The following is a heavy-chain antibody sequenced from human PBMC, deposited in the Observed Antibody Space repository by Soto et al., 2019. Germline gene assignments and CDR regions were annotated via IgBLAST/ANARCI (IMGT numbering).Heavy chain of an antibody. CDR2: IKHSGSS. CDR3: ARHYNTGAFFDY. D-gene: IGHD1-20*01. CDR1: AGSFSHYY. J-gene: IGHJ4*02. V-gene: IGHV4-34*01. Sequence: SETLSLTCAVYAGSFSHYYWNWIRQSPGKGLEWIGKIKHSGSSNYNPSLRSRVSISVDMSKNQFSLKVNSMTATDTAVYYCARHYNTGAFFDYWGQGTLVTVS.